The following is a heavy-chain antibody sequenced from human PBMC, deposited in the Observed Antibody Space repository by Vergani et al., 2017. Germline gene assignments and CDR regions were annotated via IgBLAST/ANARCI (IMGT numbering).Heavy chain of an antibody. V-gene: IGHV1-69*13. J-gene: IGHJ6*02. CDR3: ASRDITIFGVVIIRGYYYYGMDV. Sequence: QVQLVQSGAEVKKPGSSVKVSCKASGGTFSSYAISWVRQAPGQGLEWMGRIIPIFVTASYAQKFQGRVTITADESTSTAYMELSSLRSEDTAVYYCASRDITIFGVVIIRGYYYYGMDVWGQGTTVTVSS. CDR1: GGTFSSYA. D-gene: IGHD3-3*01. CDR2: IIPIFVTA.